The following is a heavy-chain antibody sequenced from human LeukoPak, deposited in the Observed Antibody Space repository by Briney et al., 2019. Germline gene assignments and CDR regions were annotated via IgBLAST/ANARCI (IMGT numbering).Heavy chain of an antibody. D-gene: IGHD6-19*01. CDR1: GFTFSSYS. V-gene: IGHV3-48*01. Sequence: GGSLRLSCAASGFTFSSYSMNWVRQAPGKGLEWVSYISSSSSAIYYADSVKGRFTISRDNAKNSLYLQMNSLRADDTAVYYCAKCSTSAYTSGWCNWIDPWGQGTLVTVSS. CDR3: AKCSTSAYTSGWCNWIDP. J-gene: IGHJ5*02. CDR2: ISSSSSAI.